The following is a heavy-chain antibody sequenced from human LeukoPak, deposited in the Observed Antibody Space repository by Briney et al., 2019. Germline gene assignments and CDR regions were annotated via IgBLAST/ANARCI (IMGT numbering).Heavy chain of an antibody. J-gene: IGHJ4*02. V-gene: IGHV3-33*06. CDR1: GFTFSSYG. Sequence: GGSLRLSCAASGFTFSSYGMHWVRQAPGKGLEWVAVIWYDGSKKSYADSVKGRFTISRDNSKNTLYLQMNSLRAEDTAVYYCAKSYSNYFDYWGQGTLVTVPS. CDR3: AKSYSNYFDY. CDR2: IWYDGSKK. D-gene: IGHD4-11*01.